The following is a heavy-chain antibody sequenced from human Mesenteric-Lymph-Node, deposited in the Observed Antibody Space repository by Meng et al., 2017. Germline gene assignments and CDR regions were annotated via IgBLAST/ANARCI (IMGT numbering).Heavy chain of an antibody. Sequence: QVKCVELGGGMVNPGGFMRPAFAAPGFSFRYYYTSWIRQAQGKGLEWVSCVSSSGTTIYYAGSAKGRFTISRDTAKNSLYLQMNSLRVEDTAVYYCAREMVREIDAFDIWGQGTMVTVSS. CDR3: AREMVREIDAFDI. J-gene: IGHJ3*02. D-gene: IGHD3-10*01. CDR2: VSSSGTTI. V-gene: IGHV3-11*04. CDR1: GFSFRYYY.